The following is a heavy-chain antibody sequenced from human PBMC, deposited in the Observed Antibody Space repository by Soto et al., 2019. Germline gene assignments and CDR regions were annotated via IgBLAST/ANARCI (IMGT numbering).Heavy chain of an antibody. CDR3: AKDVFEAMVTLADY. Sequence: GGSLRLSCAASGFTFSSYGMHWVRQAPGKGLEWVAVISYDGSNKYYADSVKGRFTISRDNSKNTLYLQMNSLRAEDTAVYYCAKDVFEAMVTLADYWGQGTLVTVSS. D-gene: IGHD5-18*01. CDR1: GFTFSSYG. V-gene: IGHV3-30*18. J-gene: IGHJ4*02. CDR2: ISYDGSNK.